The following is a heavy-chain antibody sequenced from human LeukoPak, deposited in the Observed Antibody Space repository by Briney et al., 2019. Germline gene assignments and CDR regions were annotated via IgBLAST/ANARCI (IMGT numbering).Heavy chain of an antibody. CDR3: ARAVGAAGGYFQH. Sequence: SQTLSLTCTVSGGSISRGDYCWSWIRQPPGKGLEWIGYICHSGSIYYSPSLKTRLTISVDRSKNQFSLKLSSVTAADTAVYYCARAVGAAGGYFQHWGQGTLVTVSS. D-gene: IGHD1-26*01. J-gene: IGHJ1*01. V-gene: IGHV4-30-2*01. CDR2: ICHSGSI. CDR1: GGSISRGDYC.